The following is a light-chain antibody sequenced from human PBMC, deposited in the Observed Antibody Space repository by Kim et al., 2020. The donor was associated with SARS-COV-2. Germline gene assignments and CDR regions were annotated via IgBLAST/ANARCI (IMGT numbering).Light chain of an antibody. J-gene: IGKJ1*01. CDR1: HDISNY. CDR3: QQLDNLFRWT. Sequence: DIQMTQSPSSLSASVGDRITITCQASHDISNYLNWYQQKPGKAPKLVIFGTSTLEAGVPSRFSGSGYGTEFTFTINSLQPEEAATYYYQQLDNLFRWTFGQGTKVDIK. CDR2: GTS. V-gene: IGKV1-33*01.